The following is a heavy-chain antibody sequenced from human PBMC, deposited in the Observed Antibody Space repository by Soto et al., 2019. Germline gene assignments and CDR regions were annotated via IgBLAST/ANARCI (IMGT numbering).Heavy chain of an antibody. J-gene: IGHJ6*02. CDR1: GYTSTNYG. CDR2: INAGSGNT. V-gene: IGHV1-58*02. D-gene: IGHD2-21*01. CDR3: AADFLVQVKYYYGMDV. Sequence: SVKVSCKASGYTSTNYGMHWVRQAPGQRLEWMGWINAGSGNTNYAQKFQERVTITRDMSTSTAYMELSSLRSEDTAVYYCAADFLVQVKYYYGMDVWGQGTTVTVSS.